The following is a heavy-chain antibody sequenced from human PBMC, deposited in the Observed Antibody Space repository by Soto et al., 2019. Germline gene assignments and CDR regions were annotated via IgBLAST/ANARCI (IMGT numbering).Heavy chain of an antibody. CDR1: GFTFSSYA. V-gene: IGHV3-23*01. Sequence: GGSLRLSCAASGFTFSSYAMSWVRQAPGKGLEWVSAISGSGGSTYYADSVKGRFTISRDNSKNTLYLQMNSLRAEDTAVYYWAKVKVWFGELLPLDYWGQGTLVTVSS. J-gene: IGHJ4*02. CDR3: AKVKVWFGELLPLDY. CDR2: ISGSGGST. D-gene: IGHD3-10*01.